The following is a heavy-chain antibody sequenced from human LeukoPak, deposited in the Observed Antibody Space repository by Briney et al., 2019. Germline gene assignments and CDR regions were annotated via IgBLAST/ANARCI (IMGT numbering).Heavy chain of an antibody. CDR1: GGSISSYY. CDR3: ARLPKDYFGLGNWFDP. J-gene: IGHJ5*02. Sequence: SETLSLTCTVSGGSISSYYWSWIRQPPGKGLEWIGYIYYSGSTNYNPSLKSRVTISVDTSKNQFSLKLSSVTAADTAVYYCARLPKDYFGLGNWFDPWGQGTLVTVSS. CDR2: IYYSGST. V-gene: IGHV4-59*08. D-gene: IGHD3-10*01.